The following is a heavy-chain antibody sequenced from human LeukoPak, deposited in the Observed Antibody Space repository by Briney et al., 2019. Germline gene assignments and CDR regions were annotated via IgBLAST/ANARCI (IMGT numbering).Heavy chain of an antibody. Sequence: PGGSLRLSCAASGFTFGNSWVHWVRQAPGKGLVWVSLINADGSTTTYADSVKGRFTISRDNARNTVSLQTNSLTIEDTAVYYCVVVVEPPDSDGFDVWGQGTMITVSS. D-gene: IGHD1-14*01. V-gene: IGHV3-74*01. CDR2: INADGSTT. CDR3: VVVVEPPDSDGFDV. J-gene: IGHJ3*01. CDR1: GFTFGNSW.